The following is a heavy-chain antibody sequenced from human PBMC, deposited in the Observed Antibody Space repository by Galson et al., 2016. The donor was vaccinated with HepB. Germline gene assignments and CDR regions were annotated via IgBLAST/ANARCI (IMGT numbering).Heavy chain of an antibody. J-gene: IGHJ4*02. Sequence: SLRLSCAASGFTFSSYWMSWVRQAPGKRLECVANIKRDGSERYYVDSVKGRFTISRDNAKNTLYLQMNSLRAEDTAVYYCAGDEGYSNGWSDWGQGALVTVSS. CDR3: AGDEGYSNGWSD. V-gene: IGHV3-7*01. D-gene: IGHD6-19*01. CDR1: GFTFSSYW. CDR2: IKRDGSER.